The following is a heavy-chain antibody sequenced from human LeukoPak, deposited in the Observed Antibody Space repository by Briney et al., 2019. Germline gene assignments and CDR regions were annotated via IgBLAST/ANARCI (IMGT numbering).Heavy chain of an antibody. J-gene: IGHJ6*02. CDR1: GYTFTSYG. Sequence: ASVKVSCKASGYTFTSYGISWVRQATGQGLEWMGWMNPNGGNTGYAQKFQGRVTMTRNTSISTAYMELSSLRSEDTAVYYCASLPNYSGYESYGMDVWGQGTTVTVSS. D-gene: IGHD5-12*01. CDR3: ASLPNYSGYESYGMDV. CDR2: MNPNGGNT. V-gene: IGHV1-8*02.